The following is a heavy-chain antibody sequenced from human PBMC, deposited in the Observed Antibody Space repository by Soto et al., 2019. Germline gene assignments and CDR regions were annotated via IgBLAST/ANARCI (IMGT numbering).Heavy chain of an antibody. CDR1: GYSFTSYW. D-gene: IGHD5-18*01. CDR3: ARTGWGYIMESYYYYGMDV. Sequence: PGESLKISCKGSGYSFTSYWIGWVRQMPGKGLEWMGIIYPGDSDTRYSPSFQGQVTISADKSISTAYLQWSSLKASDTAMYYCARTGWGYIMESYYYYGMDVWGQGTTVTVSS. J-gene: IGHJ6*02. V-gene: IGHV5-51*01. CDR2: IYPGDSDT.